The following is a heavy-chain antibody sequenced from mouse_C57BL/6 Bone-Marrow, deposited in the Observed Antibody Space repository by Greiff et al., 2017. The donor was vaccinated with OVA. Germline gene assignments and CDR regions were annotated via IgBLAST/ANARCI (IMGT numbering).Heavy chain of an antibody. Sequence: DVQLQESGPELVKPGASVKISCKASGYSFTGYYMHWVKQSHGNILDWIGYIYPYNGVSSYNQKFKGKATLTVDKSSSTAYMELRSLTSEDSAVYYCARKGIYGNYEVFAYGGQGTLVTVSA. J-gene: IGHJ3*01. V-gene: IGHV1-31*01. CDR1: GYSFTGYY. CDR3: ARKGIYGNYEVFAY. CDR2: IYPYNGVS. D-gene: IGHD2-1*01.